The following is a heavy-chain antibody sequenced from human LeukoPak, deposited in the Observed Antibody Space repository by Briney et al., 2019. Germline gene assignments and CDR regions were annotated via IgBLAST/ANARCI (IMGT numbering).Heavy chain of an antibody. D-gene: IGHD1-14*01. Sequence: PGGSLRLSCAASGFPFRDFWMSWVRPAPGKGLEWVANIQQNGIEKYSVEGRFSIYLNNDNSLLYLRCNSLRADDTAMFYGARDRNVNDRGGQGRLVSVSS. V-gene: IGHV3-7*03. CDR3: ARDRNVNDR. J-gene: IGHJ5*02. CDR1: GFPFRDFW. CDR2: IQQNGIEK.